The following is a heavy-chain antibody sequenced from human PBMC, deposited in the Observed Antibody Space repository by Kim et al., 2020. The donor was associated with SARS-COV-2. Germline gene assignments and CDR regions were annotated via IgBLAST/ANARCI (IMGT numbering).Heavy chain of an antibody. Sequence: GGSLRLSCAASGFTVSSYGMHWVRQAPGKGLEWVAVIWYDGSNKYYADSVKGRFTISRDNSKNTLYLQMNSLRAEDTAVYYCARDDEILTGYYFGYWGQGTLVTVSS. CDR3: ARDDEILTGYYFGY. CDR2: IWYDGSNK. V-gene: IGHV3-33*01. CDR1: GFTVSSYG. J-gene: IGHJ4*02. D-gene: IGHD3-9*01.